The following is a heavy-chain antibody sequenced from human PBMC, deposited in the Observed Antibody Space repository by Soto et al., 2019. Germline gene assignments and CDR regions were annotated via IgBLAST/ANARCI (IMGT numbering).Heavy chain of an antibody. D-gene: IGHD5-12*01. CDR2: INHSGST. Sequence: SETLSLTCAVYGGSFSGYYWSWIRQPPGKGLEWIGEINHSGSTNYNPSLKSRLTITKDTSRDQVVLAMTNMDPMDTATYFCAHSQRGPRDFWGPGILVTVSS. J-gene: IGHJ4*02. V-gene: IGHV4-34*01. CDR1: GGSFSGYY. CDR3: AHSQRGPRDF.